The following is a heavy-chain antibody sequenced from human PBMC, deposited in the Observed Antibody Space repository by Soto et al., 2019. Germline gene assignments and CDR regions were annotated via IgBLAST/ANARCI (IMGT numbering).Heavy chain of an antibody. V-gene: IGHV1-69*06. CDR3: AGTYDTSGDYPYYFEY. CDR1: GGTFSSYA. Sequence: QVQLVQSGAEVQRPGSSVKVSCKASGGTFSSYAISWVRQAPGQGLEWMGGINPIFGTPHYAQKYQGRVTITADTFTNTAYMELTRLRSEDTAVYYCAGTYDTSGDYPYYFEYWGQGTLVTVSS. J-gene: IGHJ4*02. D-gene: IGHD3-22*01. CDR2: INPIFGTP.